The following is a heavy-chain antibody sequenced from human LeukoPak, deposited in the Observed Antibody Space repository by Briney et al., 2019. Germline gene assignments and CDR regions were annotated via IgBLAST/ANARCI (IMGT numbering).Heavy chain of an antibody. CDR3: ARVPRGSYYRFDY. V-gene: IGHV4-39*07. D-gene: IGHD1-26*01. CDR2: IYYSGST. CDR1: GGSISSSSYY. J-gene: IGHJ4*02. Sequence: SETLSLTCTVSGGSISSSSYYWGWIRQPPGKVLEWIGSIYYSGSTYYNPSLNSRVTISVDTSKNQFSLKLSSVTAADTAVYYCARVPRGSYYRFDYWGQGTLVTVSS.